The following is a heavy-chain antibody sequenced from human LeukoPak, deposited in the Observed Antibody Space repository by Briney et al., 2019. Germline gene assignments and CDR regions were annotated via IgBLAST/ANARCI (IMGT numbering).Heavy chain of an antibody. Sequence: GGSLRLSCAASGFTFSSYGMHWVRQATGEGLEWVSSIGTGGDTYYAGSVKGRFTISRENAKKSFYLQMNSLRSEDTAVYYCATVAPSIAVAGTRASSSYSPYYYYYYGMDVWGQGTTVTVSS. J-gene: IGHJ6*02. D-gene: IGHD6-19*01. CDR3: ATVAPSIAVAGTRASSSYSPYYYYYYGMDV. V-gene: IGHV3-13*01. CDR1: GFTFSSYG. CDR2: IGTGGDT.